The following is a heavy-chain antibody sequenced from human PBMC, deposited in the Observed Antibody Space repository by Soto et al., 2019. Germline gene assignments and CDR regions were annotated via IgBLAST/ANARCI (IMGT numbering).Heavy chain of an antibody. CDR1: ELTIGDFA. V-gene: IGHV3-49*03. J-gene: IGHJ5*02. D-gene: IGHD3-10*01. CDR2: IRSKAYGGTT. Sequence: SQRVSCRASELTIGDFAMSRFRQTTGKGLEWVGFIRSKAYGGTTEYAASVKGRFTISRDDSKSIAYLQMNSLKTEDTAVYYCTRSITMVRGVIIPYWFDPWGQGTLVTVSS. CDR3: TRSITMVRGVIIPYWFDP.